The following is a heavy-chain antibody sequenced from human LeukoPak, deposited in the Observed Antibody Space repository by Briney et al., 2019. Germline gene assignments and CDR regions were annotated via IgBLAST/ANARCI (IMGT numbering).Heavy chain of an antibody. D-gene: IGHD3-10*01. J-gene: IGHJ5*02. V-gene: IGHV4-30-4*01. CDR2: IYYSGST. CDR1: GGSLSSGDYY. Sequence: PSQTLSLTCTVSGGSLSSGDYYWRWIRQPPGKGLEWLGYIYYSGSTYYNPSLKSLVTISVDTSKNQFSLKLSSVTAADTAVYYCARGGAGSYYGTSFDPWRQGPLVTVSS. CDR3: ARGGAGSYYGTSFDP.